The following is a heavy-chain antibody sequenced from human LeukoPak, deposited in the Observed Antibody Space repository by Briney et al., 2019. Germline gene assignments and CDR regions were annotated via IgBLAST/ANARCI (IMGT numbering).Heavy chain of an antibody. CDR2: ISGSGGST. D-gene: IGHD3-22*01. J-gene: IGHJ4*02. Sequence: GGSLRLSCAASGFTFSSYAMSWVRQAPGKGLEWVSAISGSGGSTYYADSVKGRFTISRDNSKNTLYLQMNSLRAEDTAVYYCAKGPVYYYDSSGEDFDYWAREPWSPSPQ. CDR3: AKGPVYYYDSSGEDFDY. V-gene: IGHV3-23*01. CDR1: GFTFSSYA.